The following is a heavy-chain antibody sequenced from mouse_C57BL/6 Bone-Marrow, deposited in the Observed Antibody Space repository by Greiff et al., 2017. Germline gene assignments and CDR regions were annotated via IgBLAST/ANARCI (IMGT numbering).Heavy chain of an antibody. J-gene: IGHJ3*01. V-gene: IGHV1-62-2*01. CDR1: GYTFTEYT. CDR2: FYPGSGSI. D-gene: IGHD3-3*01. Sequence: QVQLQQSGAELVKPGASVKLSCKASGYTFTEYTIHWVKQRPGQGLEWIGWFYPGSGSIKYNEKFKDKATLTADKSSSTAYMELSRLTSAESAVYFCARREEGGGLLAYWGQGTLVTVSA. CDR3: ARREEGGGLLAY.